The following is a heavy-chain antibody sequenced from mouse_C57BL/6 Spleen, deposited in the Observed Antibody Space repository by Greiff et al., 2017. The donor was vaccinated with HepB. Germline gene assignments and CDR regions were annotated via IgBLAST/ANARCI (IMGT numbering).Heavy chain of an antibody. V-gene: IGHV5-9-1*02. CDR3: TRDEPLYYGNYGGFAY. J-gene: IGHJ3*01. CDR1: GFTFSSYA. Sequence: EVKLMESGEGLVKPGGSLKLSCAASGFTFSSYAMSWVRQTPEKRLEWVAYISSGGDYIYYADTVKGRFTISRDNARNTLYLQMSSLKSEDTAMYYCTRDEPLYYGNYGGFAYWGQGTLVTVSA. D-gene: IGHD2-1*01. CDR2: ISSGGDYI.